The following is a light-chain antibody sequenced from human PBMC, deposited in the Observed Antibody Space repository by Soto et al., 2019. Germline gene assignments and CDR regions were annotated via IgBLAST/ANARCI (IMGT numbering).Light chain of an antibody. Sequence: EIVMTQSPATLSVSPGERATLSCRASQSVSDNLAWYQQKPGQAPRLLLYGASTSATGVPARFSGRGSGTEFTLTIGSLQSADFALYYCQQYNSWPRTFGQGTKVDI. CDR1: QSVSDN. V-gene: IGKV3-15*01. CDR3: QQYNSWPRT. CDR2: GAS. J-gene: IGKJ1*01.